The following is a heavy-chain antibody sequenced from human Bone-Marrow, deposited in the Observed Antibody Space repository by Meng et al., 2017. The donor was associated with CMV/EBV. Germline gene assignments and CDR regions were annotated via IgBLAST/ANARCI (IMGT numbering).Heavy chain of an antibody. J-gene: IGHJ4*02. Sequence: QVQLGQAGAGGTKPGASVKVSCKATGYTFTSYDINSVRQAAGQGLEWMGWMNPNSGNTDYAQKFQGRVTMTRNISKSTAYMDLSSLRSEDTAVYYCATGVADFEYWGQGTLVTVSS. CDR3: ATGVADFEY. CDR1: GYTFTSYD. D-gene: IGHD6-19*01. V-gene: IGHV1-8*01. CDR2: MNPNSGNT.